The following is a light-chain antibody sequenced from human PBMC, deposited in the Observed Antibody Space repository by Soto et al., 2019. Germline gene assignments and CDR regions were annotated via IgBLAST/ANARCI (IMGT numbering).Light chain of an antibody. CDR3: SSHTTIDTRV. CDR2: EVS. Sequence: QSVLTQPASVSGSPGQSIAISCTGSSSDVGAYDYVSWYQQHPDKAPRLIMYEVSYRPSGVSNRFSGSKSVNTATLTISGIQAEDEGDYYCSSHTTIDTRVFGTGTKLTVL. J-gene: IGLJ1*01. V-gene: IGLV2-14*03. CDR1: SSDVGAYDY.